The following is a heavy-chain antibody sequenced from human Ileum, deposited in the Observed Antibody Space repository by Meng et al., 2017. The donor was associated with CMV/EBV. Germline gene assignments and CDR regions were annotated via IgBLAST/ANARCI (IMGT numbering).Heavy chain of an antibody. CDR3: ARGSVVTPLDY. D-gene: IGHD4-23*01. V-gene: IGHV4-34*01. CDR1: GGSFSDYY. Sequence: SETLSLTCAVYGGSFSDYYWSWIRQPPGRGLEWIGEINHSGSTNYNPPLKSRVTISIDTSKSQFSLELRSLTAADTAVYYCARGSVVTPLDYWAQGPLVTVSS. CDR2: INHSGST. J-gene: IGHJ4*02.